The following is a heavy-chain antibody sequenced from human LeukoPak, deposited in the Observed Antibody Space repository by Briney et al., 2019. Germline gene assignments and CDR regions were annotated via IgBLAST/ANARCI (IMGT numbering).Heavy chain of an antibody. D-gene: IGHD6-19*01. CDR1: GIPFSSYA. CDR3: AREGSGPYSSGPTPWFDP. Sequence: GGSLRLSCAASGIPFSSYAMSWVRQAPGKGLEWVSSISGSAGISGSGGSTYYADSVMGRFTISRDNSKNTLYLQVNSLRAEDTAVYYCAREGSGPYSSGPTPWFDPWGQGTLVTVSS. V-gene: IGHV3-23*01. CDR2: ISGSGGST. J-gene: IGHJ5*02.